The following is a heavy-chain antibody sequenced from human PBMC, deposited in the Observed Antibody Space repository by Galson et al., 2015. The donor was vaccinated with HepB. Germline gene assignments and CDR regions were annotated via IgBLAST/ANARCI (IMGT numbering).Heavy chain of an antibody. CDR2: ISSSGSTI. CDR3: ARDGNWYCTNGVCQRPYYFDY. CDR1: GFTFSDYH. Sequence: SLRLSCAASGFTFSDYHMSWIRQAPGKGLEWVSYISSSGSTIYYADSVKGRFTISRDNAKNSLYLQMNSLRAEDTAVYYCARDGNWYCTNGVCQRPYYFDYWGQGTLVTVSS. D-gene: IGHD2-8*01. V-gene: IGHV3-11*01. J-gene: IGHJ4*02.